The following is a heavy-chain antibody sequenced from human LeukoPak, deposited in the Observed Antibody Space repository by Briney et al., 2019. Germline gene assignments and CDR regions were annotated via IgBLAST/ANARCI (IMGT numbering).Heavy chain of an antibody. CDR3: AKASYSGYDYFDY. CDR2: ISYDGSNK. Sequence: GGSLRLSCAASGFTFSSYGMHWVRQAPGKGLEWVAVISYDGSNKYYADSVKGRFTISRDNSKNTLYLQMNSLRAEDTAVYYCAKASYSGYDYFDYWGQGTLVTVSS. D-gene: IGHD5-12*01. CDR1: GFTFSSYG. V-gene: IGHV3-30*18. J-gene: IGHJ4*02.